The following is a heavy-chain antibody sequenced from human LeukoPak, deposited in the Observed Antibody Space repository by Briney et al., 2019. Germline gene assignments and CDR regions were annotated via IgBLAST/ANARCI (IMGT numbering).Heavy chain of an antibody. Sequence: RPGGSLRLSCAASGFIFSSYWMSWVRQAPGKGLEWVANMRQDGSEKYYVDSVKGRFTISRDNAKSSLYLQMNSLRAEDTAVYYCATRSGWRFDYWGQGTLVTVSS. CDR1: GFIFSSYW. V-gene: IGHV3-7*01. CDR2: MRQDGSEK. J-gene: IGHJ4*02. D-gene: IGHD6-19*01. CDR3: ATRSGWRFDY.